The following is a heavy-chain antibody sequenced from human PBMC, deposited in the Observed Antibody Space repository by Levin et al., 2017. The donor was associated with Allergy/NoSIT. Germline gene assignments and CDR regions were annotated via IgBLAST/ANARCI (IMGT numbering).Heavy chain of an antibody. V-gene: IGHV3-21*01. D-gene: IGHD5-12*01. Sequence: GESLKISCAASGFTFSSYSMNWVRQAPGKGLEWVSSISSSSSYIYYADSVKGRFTISRDNAKNSLYLQMNSLRAEDTAVYYCARDGVASRGYSGYEPRGYFDYWGQGTLVTVSS. CDR3: ARDGVASRGYSGYEPRGYFDY. CDR2: ISSSSSYI. CDR1: GFTFSSYS. J-gene: IGHJ4*02.